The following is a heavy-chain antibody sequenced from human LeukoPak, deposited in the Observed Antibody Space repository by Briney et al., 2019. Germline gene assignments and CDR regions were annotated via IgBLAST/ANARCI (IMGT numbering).Heavy chain of an antibody. J-gene: IGHJ4*02. CDR3: AKEGDYYGSGAFTYYFDF. CDR1: GFTFDIFA. V-gene: IGHV3-23*01. CDR2: TSNSGYNT. D-gene: IGHD3-10*01. Sequence: PGGSLRLSCAVPGFTFDIFAMGWVRQAPGKGLEWVSSTSNSGYNTYYADSAKGRFTISRDNSKNTLFLQMNGLRADDTAIYYCAKEGDYYGSGAFTYYFDFWGLGILVTVSS.